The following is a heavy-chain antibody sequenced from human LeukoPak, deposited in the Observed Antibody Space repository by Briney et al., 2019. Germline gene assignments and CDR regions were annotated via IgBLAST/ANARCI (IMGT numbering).Heavy chain of an antibody. V-gene: IGHV4-4*07. Sequence: SETLSLTCTVSGGSISSYYWSWIRQPAGKGLEWIGRIYTSGSTNYNPSLKSRVTMSVDTSKNQFSLKLSSVTAADTAVYYCASDPDCYRSGWSSDYWGQGTLVTVSS. D-gene: IGHD6-19*01. CDR2: IYTSGST. CDR3: ASDPDCYRSGWSSDY. CDR1: GGSISSYY. J-gene: IGHJ4*02.